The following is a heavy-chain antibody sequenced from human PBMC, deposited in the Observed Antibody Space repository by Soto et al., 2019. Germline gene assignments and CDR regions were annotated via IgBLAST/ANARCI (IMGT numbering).Heavy chain of an antibody. V-gene: IGHV1-2*02. Sequence: ASVKVSCKASGYTFSGYYMHWVRQAPGQGPEWMGWINPNSGGTNYAQKFQGRVTMTRDTSISTAYMELSRLRSDDTAVYYCARDRGSGWYLTYYYYGMDVWGQGTTVTV. D-gene: IGHD6-19*01. CDR2: INPNSGGT. CDR1: GYTFSGYY. J-gene: IGHJ6*02. CDR3: ARDRGSGWYLTYYYYGMDV.